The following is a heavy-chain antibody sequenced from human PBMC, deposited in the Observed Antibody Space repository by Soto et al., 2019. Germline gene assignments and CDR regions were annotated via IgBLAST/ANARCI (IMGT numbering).Heavy chain of an antibody. Sequence: EVQVVESGGGLVQPGRSLRLSCETSGFTFDDYAIHWVRRAPGKGLEWVSGISWNSDTIVYADSVKGRFTISRDSAKKSVHLQMNSLRAEDTAFYYCAKAIPPGSYYSAIDYWGQGTLVTVSS. J-gene: IGHJ4*02. CDR2: ISWNSDTI. CDR3: AKAIPPGSYYSAIDY. CDR1: GFTFDDYA. V-gene: IGHV3-9*01. D-gene: IGHD3-10*01.